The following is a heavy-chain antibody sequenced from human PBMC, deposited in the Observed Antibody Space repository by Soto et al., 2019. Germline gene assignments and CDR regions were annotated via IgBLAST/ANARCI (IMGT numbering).Heavy chain of an antibody. CDR2: INSDGSST. Sequence: GGSLRLSCAASGFTFSSYWMHWVRQAPGKGLVWVSRINSDGSSTSYADSVKGRFTISRDNAKNTLYLQMNSLRAEDTAVYYCARDGTKYYYGSGSSYYYYGMDVWGQGTTVTVSS. V-gene: IGHV3-74*01. J-gene: IGHJ6*02. CDR1: GFTFSSYW. D-gene: IGHD3-10*01. CDR3: ARDGTKYYYGSGSSYYYYGMDV.